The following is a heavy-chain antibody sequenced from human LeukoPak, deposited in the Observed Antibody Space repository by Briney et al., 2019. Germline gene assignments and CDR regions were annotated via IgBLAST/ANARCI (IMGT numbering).Heavy chain of an antibody. J-gene: IGHJ6*02. Sequence: ASVKVSCKASGYTFTSYGISWVRQAPRQGLEWMGWISAYNGNTNYAQKLQGRVTMTTDTSTSTAYMELRSLRSDDTAVYYCARSLYYDFWSGYYGMDVWGQGTTVTVSS. CDR2: ISAYNGNT. CDR1: GYTFTSYG. CDR3: ARSLYYDFWSGYYGMDV. D-gene: IGHD3-3*01. V-gene: IGHV1-18*01.